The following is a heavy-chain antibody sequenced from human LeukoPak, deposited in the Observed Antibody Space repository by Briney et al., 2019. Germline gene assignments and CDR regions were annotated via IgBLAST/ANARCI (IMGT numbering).Heavy chain of an antibody. D-gene: IGHD2-2*02. CDR3: AKAGYCSRTSFYRYHGMDV. J-gene: IGHJ6*02. CDR2: ISSSGGTT. V-gene: IGHV3-23*01. Sequence: PGGSLRLSCAASGFTFSSYAMSWVRQAPGKGLEWVSAISSSGGTTYYADSVKGRFNISRDNSKNTLYLPITSLSAGDTAVYYCAKAGYCSRTSFYRYHGMDVWGQGTTVTV. CDR1: GFTFSSYA.